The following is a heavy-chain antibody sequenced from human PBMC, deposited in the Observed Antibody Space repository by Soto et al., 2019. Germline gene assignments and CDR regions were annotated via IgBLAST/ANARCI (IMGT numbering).Heavy chain of an antibody. CDR2: IYYSGST. J-gene: IGHJ4*02. V-gene: IGHV4-59*01. D-gene: IGHD3-3*01. Sequence: SETLSLTCTVSGGSISSYYWSWIRQPPGKGLEWIGYIYYSGSTNYNPSLKSRVTISVDTSKNQFSLKLSSVTAADTAVYYCARGWSGYNDYRGQGTLVTVSS. CDR3: ARGWSGYNDY. CDR1: GGSISSYY.